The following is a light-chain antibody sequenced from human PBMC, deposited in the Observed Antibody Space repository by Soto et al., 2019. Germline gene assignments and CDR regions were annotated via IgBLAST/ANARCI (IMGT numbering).Light chain of an antibody. Sequence: LWAQSPGSLCLSPVQRDNLSCRASQSVSNNYLAWYQQKPGQAPRLLIYGASNRATGIPDRFSGSGSGTDFTLTISRLEPEDFAVYYCQQYGTSGTFGQGTKVDIK. J-gene: IGKJ1*01. CDR2: GAS. CDR3: QQYGTSGT. V-gene: IGKV3-20*01. CDR1: QSVSNNY.